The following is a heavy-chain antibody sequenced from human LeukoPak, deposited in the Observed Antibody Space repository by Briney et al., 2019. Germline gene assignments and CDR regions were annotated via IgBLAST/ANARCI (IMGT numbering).Heavy chain of an antibody. Sequence: GGSLRLSCAASGFTFRMYAVTWVRQAPGKALEWVQAISGSGGSTYYADSVKGRFTISRDNSKNTLYLQMNSLRAEDTAVYYCAKGDYGDYEFYFDYWGQGTLVTVSS. J-gene: IGHJ4*02. CDR3: AKGDYGDYEFYFDY. CDR1: GFTFRMYA. D-gene: IGHD4-17*01. V-gene: IGHV3-23*01. CDR2: ISGSGGST.